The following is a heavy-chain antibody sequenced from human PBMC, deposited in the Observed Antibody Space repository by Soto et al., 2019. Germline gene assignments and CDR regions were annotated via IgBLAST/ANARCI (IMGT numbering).Heavy chain of an antibody. J-gene: IGHJ4*02. CDR2: ISGSGGST. CDR1: GFTFSSYA. V-gene: IGHV3-23*01. Sequence: AGGSLRLSCAASGFTFSSYAMSWVRQAPGKGLEWVSAISGSGGSTYYAYSVKGRFTISRDNSKNTLYLQMNSLRAEDTAVYYCAKPYDFWSGYFDYWGQGTLVTVSS. CDR3: AKPYDFWSGYFDY. D-gene: IGHD3-3*01.